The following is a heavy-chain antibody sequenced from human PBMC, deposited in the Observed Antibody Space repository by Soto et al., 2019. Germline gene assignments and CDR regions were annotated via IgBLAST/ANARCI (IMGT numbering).Heavy chain of an antibody. CDR1: GFTFSSYA. J-gene: IGHJ6*03. V-gene: IGHV3-64*01. CDR3: ARSFSSSSAYYYYYMDV. D-gene: IGHD6-6*01. CDR2: ISSNGGST. Sequence: EVQLAESGGGLVQPGGSLRLSCAASGFTFSSYAMHWVRQAPGKGLEYVSAISSNGGSTYYANSVKGRFTISRDNSKNTLYLQMGSLRAEDMAVYYCARSFSSSSAYYYYYMDVWGKGTTVTVSS.